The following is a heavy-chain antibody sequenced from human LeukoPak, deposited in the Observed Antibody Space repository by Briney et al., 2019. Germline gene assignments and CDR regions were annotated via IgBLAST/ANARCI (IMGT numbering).Heavy chain of an antibody. Sequence: ASVKVSCKVSGYTLTELSMHWVRQAPGKGLEWMGGFDPEDGETIYAQKFQGRVTMTEDTSTDTAYMELSSLRSEVTAVYYCATPSYYDRGYLDYWGQGTLVTVSS. V-gene: IGHV1-24*01. D-gene: IGHD3-22*01. CDR1: GYTLTELS. CDR2: FDPEDGET. CDR3: ATPSYYDRGYLDY. J-gene: IGHJ4*02.